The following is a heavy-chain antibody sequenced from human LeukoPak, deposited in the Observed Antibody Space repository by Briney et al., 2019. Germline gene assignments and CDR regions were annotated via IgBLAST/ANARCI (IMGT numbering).Heavy chain of an antibody. V-gene: IGHV4-59*08. Sequence: SETLSLTCTVSGGSISSYYWSWIRQPPGKGLEWIGYIYYSGSTNYNPSLKSRVTISVDTSKNQFSLRLSSVAAADTAVYYCARLPFYYFDYWGQGTLVTVSS. CDR2: IYYSGST. J-gene: IGHJ4*02. CDR1: GGSISSYY. CDR3: ARLPFYYFDY.